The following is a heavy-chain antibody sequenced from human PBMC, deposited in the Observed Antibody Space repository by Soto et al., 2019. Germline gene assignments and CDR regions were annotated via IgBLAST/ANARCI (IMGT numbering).Heavy chain of an antibody. J-gene: IGHJ4*02. D-gene: IGHD5-18*01. V-gene: IGHV5-10-1*01. CDR2: IDPSDSYT. Sequence: GESLKISCKASGDSFTTYWINWVRQMPGKGLEWMGRIDPSDSYTNYSPSFEGLVTISADKSTSTAYLQWSSLKASDTAMYYCARRGTAMAYDYWGQGTLVTVSS. CDR3: ARRGTAMAYDY. CDR1: GDSFTTYW.